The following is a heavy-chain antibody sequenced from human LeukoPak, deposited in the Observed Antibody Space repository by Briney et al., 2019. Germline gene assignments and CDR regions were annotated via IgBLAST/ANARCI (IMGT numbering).Heavy chain of an antibody. CDR3: AKNVGYGDYFDY. V-gene: IGHV3-33*06. CDR2: LWYDGSNK. CDR1: GFTFSNYG. Sequence: GGSLRLSCVASGFTFSNYGMHWVRQAPGKGLEWVAVLWYDGSNKYYADSVKGRFTISRDNSKNTLYLQMNSLRAEDTAVYYCAKNVGYGDYFDYWGQGTLVTVSS. J-gene: IGHJ4*02. D-gene: IGHD4-17*01.